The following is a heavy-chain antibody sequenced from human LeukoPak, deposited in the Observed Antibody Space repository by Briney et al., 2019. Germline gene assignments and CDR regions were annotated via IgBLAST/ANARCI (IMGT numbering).Heavy chain of an antibody. V-gene: IGHV3-53*01. J-gene: IGHJ4*02. D-gene: IGHD1-1*01. CDR2: IYSGGNT. CDR3: AREILEPGKTHEY. CDR1: GFTFSSNS. Sequence: PGGSLRLSCTVSGFTFSSNSWSWVRQAPGKGLEWVSFIYSGGNTHYSDSVKGRFTISRDNAKNTLYLQMDSLRAEDTAMYYCAREILEPGKTHEYWGQGTLVTVSS.